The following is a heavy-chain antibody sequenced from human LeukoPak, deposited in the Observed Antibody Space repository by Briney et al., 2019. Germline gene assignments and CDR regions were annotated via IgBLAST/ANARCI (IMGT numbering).Heavy chain of an antibody. V-gene: IGHV1-69*13. Sequence: SVKVSCKASGGTFSSYAISWVRQAPGQGLEWMGGIIPIFGTANYAQKFQGRVTITADESTSTAYMELSSLRSEDTAVYYCARGGRRSRITNCGGDCYPPEFVYWGQGTLVTVSS. J-gene: IGHJ4*02. D-gene: IGHD2-21*02. CDR1: GGTFSSYA. CDR3: ARGGRRSRITNCGGDCYPPEFVY. CDR2: IIPIFGTA.